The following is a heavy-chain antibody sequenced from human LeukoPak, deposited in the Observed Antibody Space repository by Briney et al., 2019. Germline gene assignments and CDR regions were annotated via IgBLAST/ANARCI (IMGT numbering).Heavy chain of an antibody. CDR1: GFSFSNYN. J-gene: IGHJ4*02. V-gene: IGHV3-21*01. D-gene: IGHD2-2*01. CDR3: ARERPTSASAFDY. CDR2: ISGSSSHI. Sequence: GGSLRLSCIASGFSFSNYNINWVRQAPGRGLEWVSSISGSSSHIHYGDSVKGRFTISRDNAKSSVFLQMNSLRAEDTAVYYCARERPTSASAFDYWGQGTLVTVSS.